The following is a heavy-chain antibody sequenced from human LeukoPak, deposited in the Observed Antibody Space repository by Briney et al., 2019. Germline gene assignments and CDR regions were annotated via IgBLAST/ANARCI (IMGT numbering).Heavy chain of an antibody. Sequence: GGSLRLSCAASGFTFSSYAMSWVRQAPGKGLEWVSAISGSGGSTYYADSVKGRFTISRDNSKNTLYLQMSSLRAEDTAVYYCAKVTGDSGSFRRAFDCWGQGTLVTVSS. CDR2: ISGSGGST. CDR1: GFTFSSYA. J-gene: IGHJ4*02. V-gene: IGHV3-23*01. D-gene: IGHD1-26*01. CDR3: AKVTGDSGSFRRAFDC.